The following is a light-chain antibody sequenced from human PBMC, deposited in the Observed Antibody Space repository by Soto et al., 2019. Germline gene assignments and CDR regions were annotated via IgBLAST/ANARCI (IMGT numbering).Light chain of an antibody. CDR3: QQRSNWPPVT. CDR1: QSVSSY. V-gene: IGKV3-11*01. J-gene: IGKJ4*01. CDR2: DAS. Sequence: EIVLTQSPATLSLSPGERATLSCRASQSVSSYLAWYQQKPGQAPRLLIYDASNRATGIPVRFSGSGSGTDFTLTISSLEPEDFAIYYCQQRSNWPPVTFGRGTKVEIK.